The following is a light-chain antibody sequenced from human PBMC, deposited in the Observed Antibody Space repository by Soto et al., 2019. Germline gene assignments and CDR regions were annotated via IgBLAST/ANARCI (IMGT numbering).Light chain of an antibody. J-gene: IGKJ1*01. CDR3: QQAYSHPWT. CDR1: QSITSY. CDR2: AAS. Sequence: DIQMTQSPSSLSASVGDTVTITCRASQSITSYLNWYHQKPGKAPALLIYAASKLLGGVPSRYRGSGSGTDFTLTITGLPPEDFATYFCQQAYSHPWTFGQGTRVEI. V-gene: IGKV1-39*01.